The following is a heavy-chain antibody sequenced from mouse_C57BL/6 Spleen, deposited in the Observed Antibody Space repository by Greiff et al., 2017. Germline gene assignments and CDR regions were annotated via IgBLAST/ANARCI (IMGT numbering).Heavy chain of an antibody. CDR1: GYTFTSYW. V-gene: IGHV1-64*01. J-gene: IGHJ2*01. CDR2: IHPNSGST. CDR3: ARSRYDRGDFDD. Sequence: QVQLQQPGAELVKPGASVKLSCKASGYTFTSYWMHWVKQRPGQGLEWIGMIHPNSGSTNYNEKFKSKATLTVDKSSSTAYMQLSSLTSEDSAVYYCARSRYDRGDFDDWGKGTTLTVSS. D-gene: IGHD2-12*01.